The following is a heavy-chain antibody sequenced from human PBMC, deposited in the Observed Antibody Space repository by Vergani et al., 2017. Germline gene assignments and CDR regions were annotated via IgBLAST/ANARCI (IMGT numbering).Heavy chain of an antibody. CDR1: GCTFSSYG. CDR3: AKARPYYYGSGSYLYYYYGMDV. D-gene: IGHD3-10*01. J-gene: IGHJ6*02. CDR2: IWYDGSNK. V-gene: IGHV3-33*06. Sequence: QVQLVESGGGVVQPGRSLRLSCAASGCTFSSYGMHWVRQAPGKGLEWVAVIWYDGSNKYYADSVKGRFTISRDNSKNTLYLQMNSLRAEDTAVYYCAKARPYYYGSGSYLYYYYGMDVWGQGTTVTVSS.